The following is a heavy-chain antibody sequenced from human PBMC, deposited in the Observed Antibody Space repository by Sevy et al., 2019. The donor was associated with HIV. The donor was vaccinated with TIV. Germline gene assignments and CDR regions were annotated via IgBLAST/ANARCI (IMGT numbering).Heavy chain of an antibody. CDR2: INYSGST. V-gene: IGHV4-31*03. J-gene: IGHJ4*02. CDR1: GGSIRSGGYY. Sequence: SETLSLTCTVSGGSIRSGGYYWSWIRQHPGKGLEWIGYINYSGSTYYNPSLKSRVTISVDTSKNQFSLKLSSVTAADTAVYYCARSEYSSSSFDYWGQGTLVTVSS. CDR3: ARSEYSSSSFDY. D-gene: IGHD6-6*01.